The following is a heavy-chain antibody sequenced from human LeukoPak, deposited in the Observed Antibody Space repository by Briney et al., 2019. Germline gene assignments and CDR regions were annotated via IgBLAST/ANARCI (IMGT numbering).Heavy chain of an antibody. CDR2: VMPLFNTP. CDR3: ERVDRHHFSMDV. V-gene: IGHV1-69*05. Sequence: ASVKVSCKASGDTFNNYIITWVRQAPGRGLEWMGGVMPLFNTPNYAQKFRGRITIITDASPHTSYMALRRLRSEDTAVYSCERVDRHHFSMDVWGKGTTVTVSS. J-gene: IGHJ6*03. CDR1: GDTFNNYI. D-gene: IGHD1-14*01.